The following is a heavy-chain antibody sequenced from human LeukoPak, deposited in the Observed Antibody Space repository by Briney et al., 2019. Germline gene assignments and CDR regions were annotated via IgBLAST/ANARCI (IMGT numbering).Heavy chain of an antibody. D-gene: IGHD5-24*01. CDR2: IYYSGST. CDR1: GGSISSSSYY. Sequence: SETLSLTCTVSGGSISSSSYYWGWIRQPPGKGLEWIGSIYYSGSTYYNPSLKSRVTISVDTSKNQFSLKLSSVTAADTAVYYCAHRDGYNVLRLWGQGTPVTVSS. J-gene: IGHJ4*02. V-gene: IGHV4-39*07. CDR3: AHRDGYNVLRL.